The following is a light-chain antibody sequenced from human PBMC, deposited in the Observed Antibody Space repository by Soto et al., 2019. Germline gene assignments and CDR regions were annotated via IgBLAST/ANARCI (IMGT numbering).Light chain of an antibody. Sequence: DIQMTQSPSSLSASVGDRVTITCQASQDIRKYLNWYQQKPGRAPKLLIYGASNLEKRVPSRFSGSGYGTDFTFTISSLQPEDIATYFCQHYDNLPPFTFGPGTKVAIK. CDR1: QDIRKY. CDR2: GAS. CDR3: QHYDNLPPFT. J-gene: IGKJ3*01. V-gene: IGKV1-33*01.